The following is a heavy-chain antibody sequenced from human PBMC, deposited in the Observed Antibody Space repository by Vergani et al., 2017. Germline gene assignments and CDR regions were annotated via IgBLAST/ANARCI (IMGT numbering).Heavy chain of an antibody. CDR3: ARLRPADY. CDR2: IIPIMGTA. V-gene: IGHV1-69*01. CDR1: GGTFSSYT. D-gene: IGHD2-2*01. J-gene: IGHJ4*02. Sequence: QVQLVQSGAEVKKPGSSVKVPCKASGGTFSSYTISWVRQAPGQGLEWMGGIIPIMGTAKYAQKFQGRVTISADESTSTAYMELNSLRSEDTAVYYCARLRPADYWGQGSLVTVSS.